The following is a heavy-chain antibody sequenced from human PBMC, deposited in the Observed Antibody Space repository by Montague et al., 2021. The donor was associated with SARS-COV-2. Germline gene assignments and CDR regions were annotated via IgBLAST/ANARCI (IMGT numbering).Heavy chain of an antibody. CDR2: FYSVGST. CDR1: GASVGSSY. V-gene: IGHV4-59*02. D-gene: IGHD2-2*01. Sequence: SETLSLTCTVSGASVGSSYWGWIRQSPGKGLEWIGYFYSVGSTDYNPSLKSRATISRDTSKNQFSLKVRSVTAADTAVYYCARDTMPADAFDIWGQGTMVTVSS. CDR3: ARDTMPADAFDI. J-gene: IGHJ3*02.